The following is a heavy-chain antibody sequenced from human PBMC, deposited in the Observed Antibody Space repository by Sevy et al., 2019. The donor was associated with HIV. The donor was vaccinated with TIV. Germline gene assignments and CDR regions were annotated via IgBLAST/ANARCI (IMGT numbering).Heavy chain of an antibody. Sequence: GGSLRLSCEVSGFTLSTHVMHWVRQAPGKGLEWVAGISYDESTQYYGDSVKGRFTISRDNSKNTLYLQMNSLRPEETAVYYCAKDPRPYGDNVEGFDYWGQGTLVTVSS. CDR1: GFTLSTHV. CDR2: ISYDESTQ. D-gene: IGHD4-17*01. J-gene: IGHJ4*02. V-gene: IGHV3-30*18. CDR3: AKDPRPYGDNVEGFDY.